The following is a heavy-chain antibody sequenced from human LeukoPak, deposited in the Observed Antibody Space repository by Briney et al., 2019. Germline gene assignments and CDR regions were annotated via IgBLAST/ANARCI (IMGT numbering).Heavy chain of an antibody. D-gene: IGHD2-2*01. CDR1: GFTFSSYA. CDR2: ISYDGSNK. Sequence: GGSLRLSCAASGFTFSSYAMHWVRQAPGKGLEWVAVISYDGSNKYYADSVKGRFTISRDNSKNTLYLQMNSLRAEDTAVYYCAREKVVQYYFDYWGQGTLVTVSS. CDR3: AREKVVQYYFDY. V-gene: IGHV3-30*11. J-gene: IGHJ4*02.